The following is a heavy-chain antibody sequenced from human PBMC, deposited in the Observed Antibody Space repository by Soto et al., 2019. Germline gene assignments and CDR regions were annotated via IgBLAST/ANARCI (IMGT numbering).Heavy chain of an antibody. CDR1: GFTFSNAW. Sequence: GSLRRSCAASGFTFSNAWMNWVRQAPGKGLEWVGRIKSKTDGGTTDYAAPVKGRFTISRDDSKNTLYMQMNSLKTEDTAVYYCTTGLVGFWSGYYPESEYYCGYWGQGT. D-gene: IGHD3-3*01. V-gene: IGHV3-15*07. J-gene: IGHJ4*02. CDR2: IKSKTDGGTT. CDR3: TTGLVGFWSGYYPESEYYCGY.